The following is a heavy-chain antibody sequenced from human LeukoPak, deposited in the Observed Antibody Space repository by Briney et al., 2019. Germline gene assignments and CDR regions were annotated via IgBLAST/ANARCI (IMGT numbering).Heavy chain of an antibody. CDR2: FDPEDGET. J-gene: IGHJ4*02. Sequence: ASVKVSCKASGYTFTSYDINWVRQAPGKGLEWMGGFDPEDGETIYAQKFQGRVTMTEDTSTDTAYMELSSLRSEDTAVYYCATVTPHNYYDSSGYYYWGQGTLVTVSS. V-gene: IGHV1-24*01. CDR3: ATVTPHNYYDSSGYYY. CDR1: GYTFTSYD. D-gene: IGHD3-22*01.